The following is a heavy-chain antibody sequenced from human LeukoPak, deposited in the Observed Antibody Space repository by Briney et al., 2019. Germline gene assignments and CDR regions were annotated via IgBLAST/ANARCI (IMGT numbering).Heavy chain of an antibody. J-gene: IGHJ4*02. CDR2: ISYDGSNK. D-gene: IGHD3-3*01. CDR3: ARDNIRHYDFWRSTPHNFDY. V-gene: IGHV3-30*01. CDR1: GFTFSSYA. Sequence: GGSLRLSCAASGFTFSSYAMHWVRQAPGKGLEWVAVISYDGSNKYYADSVMGRFTISRDNSKNTLYLQMNSLRAEDTAVYYCARDNIRHYDFWRSTPHNFDYWGQGTLVTVSS.